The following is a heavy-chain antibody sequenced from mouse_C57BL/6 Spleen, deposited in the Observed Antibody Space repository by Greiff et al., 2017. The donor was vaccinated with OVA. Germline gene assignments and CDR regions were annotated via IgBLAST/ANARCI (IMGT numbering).Heavy chain of an antibody. CDR2: ISSGSSTI. J-gene: IGHJ1*03. V-gene: IGHV5-17*01. D-gene: IGHD1-1*01. CDR3: ARPYYYGSSPWYFDV. CDR1: GFTFSDYG. Sequence: EVKLVESGGGLVKPGGSLKLSCAASGFTFSDYGMHWVRQAPEKGLEWVAYISSGSSTIYYADTVKGRFTISRDNAKNTLFLQMTSLRSEDTAMYYCARPYYYGSSPWYFDVWGTGTTVTVSS.